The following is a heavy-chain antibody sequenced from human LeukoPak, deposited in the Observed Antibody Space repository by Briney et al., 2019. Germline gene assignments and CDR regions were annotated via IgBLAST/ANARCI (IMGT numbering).Heavy chain of an antibody. CDR2: INPSGGST. Sequence: ASVKVSCKASGYTFTSYYMHWVRQAPGQGLEWMGIINPSGGSTSYAQKFQGRVTMTRDTSTSTVYMELSSLRSEDTAVYYCARDPLRFLEWSTPDDAFDIWGQGTMVTVSS. J-gene: IGHJ3*02. V-gene: IGHV1-46*01. D-gene: IGHD3-3*01. CDR3: ARDPLRFLEWSTPDDAFDI. CDR1: GYTFTSYY.